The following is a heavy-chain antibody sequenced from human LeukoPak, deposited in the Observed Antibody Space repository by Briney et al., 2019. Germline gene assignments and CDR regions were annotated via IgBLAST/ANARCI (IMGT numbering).Heavy chain of an antibody. V-gene: IGHV4-34*01. Sequence: PSETLSLTCAVYGGSFSGYYWSWIRQPPGKGLEWIGEINHSGSTNYNPSLKSRVTISVDTSKNQFSLKLSSVTAADTAVYYCAKDTLLRFLEWLSIVDAFDIWGQGTMVTVSS. J-gene: IGHJ3*02. CDR3: AKDTLLRFLEWLSIVDAFDI. CDR2: INHSGST. D-gene: IGHD3-3*01. CDR1: GGSFSGYY.